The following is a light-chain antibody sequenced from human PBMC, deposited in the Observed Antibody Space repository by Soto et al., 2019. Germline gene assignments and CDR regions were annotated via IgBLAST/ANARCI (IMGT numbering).Light chain of an antibody. CDR1: RSDVGSYNS. Sequence: QSVLTQPASVSGSPGQSITISCTGTRSDVGSYNSIAWYQQLPGKAPRVMIFEVTKRPSGISNRFSGSKSGSTASLTISGLQAEDEADYFCCSYAGSSIWVFGGGTKLTVL. CDR2: EVT. CDR3: CSYAGSSIWV. J-gene: IGLJ3*02. V-gene: IGLV2-23*02.